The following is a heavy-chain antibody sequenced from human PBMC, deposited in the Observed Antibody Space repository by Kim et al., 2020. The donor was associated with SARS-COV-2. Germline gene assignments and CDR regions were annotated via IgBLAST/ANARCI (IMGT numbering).Heavy chain of an antibody. Sequence: SETLSLTCTVSGGSISSYYWSWIRQPPGKGLEWIGYIYYSGSTNYNPSLKSRVTISVDTSKNQFSLKLSSVTAADTAVYYCASCTAYSSSWPWFDPWGQGTLVTVSS. CDR2: IYYSGST. V-gene: IGHV4-59*08. CDR1: GGSISSYY. J-gene: IGHJ5*02. D-gene: IGHD6-13*01. CDR3: ASCTAYSSSWPWFDP.